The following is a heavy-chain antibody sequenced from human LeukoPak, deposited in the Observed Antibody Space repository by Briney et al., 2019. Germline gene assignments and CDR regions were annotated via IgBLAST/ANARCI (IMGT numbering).Heavy chain of an antibody. CDR3: AKARKPYDSSGSSGAFDY. CDR1: GFTFSNAW. V-gene: IGHV3-15*01. J-gene: IGHJ4*02. D-gene: IGHD3-22*01. CDR2: IKSKTDGGTT. Sequence: GGSLRLSCAASGFTFSNAWMSWVRQAPGKGLEWVGRIKSKTDGGTTDYAAPVKGRFTISRDDSKNTLYLQMNSLRAEDTAVYYCAKARKPYDSSGSSGAFDYWGQGTLVTVSS.